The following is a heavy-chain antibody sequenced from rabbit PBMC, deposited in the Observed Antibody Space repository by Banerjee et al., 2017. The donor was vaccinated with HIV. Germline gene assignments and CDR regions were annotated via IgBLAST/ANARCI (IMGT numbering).Heavy chain of an antibody. Sequence: QEQLEESGGDLVKPEGSLTLTCTASGFSFSSSYNMCWVRQGPGKGLEWIACIHADSGGSTYYASWAKGRFTISKTSSTTVTLQMTSLTAADTATYFCARDTGAWGDFSLWGPGTLVTVS. J-gene: IGHJ4*01. V-gene: IGHV1S45*01. CDR3: ARDTGAWGDFSL. D-gene: IGHD4-1*01. CDR1: GFSFSSSYN. CDR2: IHADSGGST.